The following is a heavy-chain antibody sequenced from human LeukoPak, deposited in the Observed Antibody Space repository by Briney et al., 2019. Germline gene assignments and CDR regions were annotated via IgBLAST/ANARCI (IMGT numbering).Heavy chain of an antibody. CDR1: GCTCSSSA. V-gene: IGHV1-69*04. Sequence: GASVTLSCKGSGCTCSSSAISWVRQAPGPGLEWMGRIIPLFGIANYAQKYRGRVTITADKSTSTAYMELSSLRSEETAVYYCAGVEGLGATTVGFDYWGQGTLVTVSS. D-gene: IGHD1-26*01. CDR3: AGVEGLGATTVGFDY. CDR2: IIPLFGIA. J-gene: IGHJ4*02.